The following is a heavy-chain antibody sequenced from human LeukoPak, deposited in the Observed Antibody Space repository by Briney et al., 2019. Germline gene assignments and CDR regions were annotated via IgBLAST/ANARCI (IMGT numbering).Heavy chain of an antibody. D-gene: IGHD6-13*01. V-gene: IGHV1-2*02. Sequence: ASLKVSCKASEYTFTADYIHWVRQAPGQGRERIGWINPHRVIAIYAQEFQGRVTLTRDTSIGTGYMELRSLRSDDTAMYYCARSSHGSSWYTRGYYYYYYMDVWGKGTTVTVSS. CDR2: INPHRVIA. J-gene: IGHJ6*03. CDR3: ARSSHGSSWYTRGYYYYYYMDV. CDR1: EYTFTADY.